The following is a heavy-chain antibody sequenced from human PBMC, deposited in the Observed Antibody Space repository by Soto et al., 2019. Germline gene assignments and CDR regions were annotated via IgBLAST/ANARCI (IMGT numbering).Heavy chain of an antibody. J-gene: IGHJ4*02. CDR3: ARARAAGSYSNYFFDY. Sequence: ASVKVSCKASGYTFTSYAMHWVRQAPGQRLEWVGWINAGNGNTKYSQKFQGRVTITRDTSASTAYMELSSLRSEDTAVYYCARARAAGSYSNYFFDYWGQGTLVTVSS. CDR2: INAGNGNT. V-gene: IGHV1-3*01. CDR1: GYTFTSYA. D-gene: IGHD4-4*01.